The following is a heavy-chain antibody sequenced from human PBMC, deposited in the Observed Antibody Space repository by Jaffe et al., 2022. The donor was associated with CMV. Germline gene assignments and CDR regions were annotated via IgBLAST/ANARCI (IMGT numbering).Heavy chain of an antibody. Sequence: EVQLVESGGGLVKPGGSLRLSCAASGFTFSNAWMSWVRQAPGKGLEWVGRIKSKTDGGTTDYAAPVKGRFTISRDDSKNTLYLQMNSLKTEDTAVYYCTNTPNDYGDYIHYYYYMDVWGKGTTVTVSS. V-gene: IGHV3-15*01. CDR1: GFTFSNAW. D-gene: IGHD4-17*01. CDR3: TNTPNDYGDYIHYYYYMDV. CDR2: IKSKTDGGTT. J-gene: IGHJ6*03.